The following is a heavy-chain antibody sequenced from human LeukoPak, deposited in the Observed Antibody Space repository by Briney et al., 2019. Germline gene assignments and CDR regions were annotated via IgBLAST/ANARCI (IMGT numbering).Heavy chain of an antibody. V-gene: IGHV3-48*01. CDR3: ARDKDYAFDI. CDR1: GFTFSSCT. J-gene: IGHJ3*02. Sequence: GGSLTLXCAASGFTFSSCTMNWIRQAPGKGLEWVSYIISSTSTISYADSVMGRFTISRDNDKNSLYLQMNSLRPEDTAVYYCARDKDYAFDIWGQGTIVTVSS. D-gene: IGHD3-16*01. CDR2: IISSTSTI.